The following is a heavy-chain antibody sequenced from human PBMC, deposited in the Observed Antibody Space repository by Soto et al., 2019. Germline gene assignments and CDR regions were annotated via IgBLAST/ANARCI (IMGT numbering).Heavy chain of an antibody. CDR3: ARQQLVLGYFDY. D-gene: IGHD6-13*01. V-gene: IGHV4-34*01. Sequence: SETLSLTCAVYGGSFSGYYWSWIRQPPGKGLEWIGEINHSGSTNYNPSLESRVTISVDTSKNQFSLKLSSVTAADTAVYYCARQQLVLGYFDYWGQGTLVTVSS. CDR2: INHSGST. CDR1: GGSFSGYY. J-gene: IGHJ4*02.